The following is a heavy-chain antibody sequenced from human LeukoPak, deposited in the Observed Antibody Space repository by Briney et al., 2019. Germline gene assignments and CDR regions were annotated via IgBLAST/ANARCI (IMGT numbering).Heavy chain of an antibody. D-gene: IGHD3-22*01. Sequence: GGSLRLSCAASGFTFSSYWMSWVRQAPGKGLEWVANIKQDGSEKYYVDSVKGRFTISRDNAKYSLYLQMNSLRAEDTAVYYCARLPYYYDSSGYYYGHYWGQGTLVTVSS. CDR1: GFTFSSYW. V-gene: IGHV3-7*01. CDR2: IKQDGSEK. CDR3: ARLPYYYDSSGYYYGHY. J-gene: IGHJ4*02.